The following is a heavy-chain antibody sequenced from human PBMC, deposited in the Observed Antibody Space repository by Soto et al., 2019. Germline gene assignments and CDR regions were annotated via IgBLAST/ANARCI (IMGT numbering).Heavy chain of an antibody. CDR2: INSDGSTT. CDR1: GFSISGYW. V-gene: IGHV3-74*01. D-gene: IGHD3-10*01. CDR3: ARGIKNIYAVDV. Sequence: EVQLAESGGGLIQPGGSLRLSCVASGFSISGYWMHWVRQAPGKGLVWVSRINSDGSTTNYADSVKGQFTLSRDNAESTVYLQMNSLRAEDTAVYYCARGIKNIYAVDVWGQGTTVTVSS. J-gene: IGHJ6*02.